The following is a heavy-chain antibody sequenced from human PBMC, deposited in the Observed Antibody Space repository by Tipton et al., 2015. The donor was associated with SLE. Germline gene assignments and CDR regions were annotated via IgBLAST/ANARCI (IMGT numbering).Heavy chain of an antibody. D-gene: IGHD1-1*01. CDR1: GGSISSGSYY. Sequence: TLSLTCTVSGGSISSGSYYWSWIRQPAGKGLGWIGYIYYSGSTNYNPSLKSRVTISVDTSKNQFSLKLSSVTAADTAVYYCARQLYYYYGMDVWGQGTTVTVSS. V-gene: IGHV4-61*10. CDR2: IYYSGST. J-gene: IGHJ6*02. CDR3: ARQLYYYYGMDV.